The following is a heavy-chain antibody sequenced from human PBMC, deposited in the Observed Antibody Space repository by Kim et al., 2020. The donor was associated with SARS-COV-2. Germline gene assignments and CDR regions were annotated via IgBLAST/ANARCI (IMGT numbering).Heavy chain of an antibody. D-gene: IGHD4-4*01. J-gene: IGHJ4*02. Sequence: YRGSTNYTPSLKRRGTISVDTSKNQFSLKLSSVTAADTAVYYCARSVTHDYWGQGTLVTVSS. CDR2: YRGST. CDR3: ARSVTHDY. V-gene: IGHV4-59*01.